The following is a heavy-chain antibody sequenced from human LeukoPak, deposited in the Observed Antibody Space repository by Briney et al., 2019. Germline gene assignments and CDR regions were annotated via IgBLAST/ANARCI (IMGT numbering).Heavy chain of an antibody. J-gene: IGHJ6*03. CDR1: GGSFSGYY. CDR3: ASGSWYFSYYYMDV. V-gene: IGHV4-34*01. Sequence: SETLSLTCAVYGGSFSGYYWSWIRQPPGKGLEWIGEINHSGSTNYNPSLKSRVTISVDTSKNQFSLKLSSGTAADTAVYYCASGSWYFSYYYMDVWGKGTTVTISS. CDR2: INHSGST. D-gene: IGHD6-13*01.